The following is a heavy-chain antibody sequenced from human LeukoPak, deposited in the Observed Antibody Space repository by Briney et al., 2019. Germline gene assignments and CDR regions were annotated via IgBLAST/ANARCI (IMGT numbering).Heavy chain of an antibody. D-gene: IGHD6-13*01. V-gene: IGHV4-59*01. CDR3: ARMPALIAAAGTPFDY. Sequence: PSETLSLTCTVSGGSISSYYWSWIRQPPGKGLEWIGYIYYSGSTNYNPSLKSQVTISVDTSKNQFSLKLSSVTAADTAVYYCARMPALIAAAGTPFDYWGQGTLVTVSS. CDR2: IYYSGST. J-gene: IGHJ4*02. CDR1: GGSISSYY.